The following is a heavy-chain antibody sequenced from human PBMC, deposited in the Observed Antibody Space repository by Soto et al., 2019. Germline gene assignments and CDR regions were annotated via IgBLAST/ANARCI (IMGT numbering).Heavy chain of an antibody. J-gene: IGHJ4*02. Sequence: GASVKVSCKASGYTFTSYVISWVRQAPGQGLEWMGWISAYNGNTNYAQKLQGRVTMTTDTSTSTAYMELRSLRSDDTAVYYCARDQDYDFWSGYYVVDYWGQGTLVTVSS. CDR2: ISAYNGNT. D-gene: IGHD3-3*01. CDR3: ARDQDYDFWSGYYVVDY. CDR1: GYTFTSYV. V-gene: IGHV1-18*01.